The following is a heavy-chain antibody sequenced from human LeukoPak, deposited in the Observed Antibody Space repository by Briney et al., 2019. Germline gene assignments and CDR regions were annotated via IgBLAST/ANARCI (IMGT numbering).Heavy chain of an antibody. CDR1: GFTFSSYS. V-gene: IGHV3-21*01. CDR3: ASTYDSSGYSYYFDY. J-gene: IGHJ4*02. CDR2: ISSSSSYI. Sequence: PGGSLRLSCAASGFTFSSYSMNWVRQAPGKGLEWVSSISSSSSYIYYADSVKGRFTISRDNAKNSLYLQMNSLRAGDTAVYYCASTYDSSGYSYYFDYWGQGTLVTVSS. D-gene: IGHD3-22*01.